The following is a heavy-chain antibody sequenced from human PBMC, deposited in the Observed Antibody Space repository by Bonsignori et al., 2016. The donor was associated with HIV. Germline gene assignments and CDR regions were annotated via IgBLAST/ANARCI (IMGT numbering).Heavy chain of an antibody. J-gene: IGHJ3*01. V-gene: IGHV1-69*13. CDR3: ARKGEAYAFDV. CDR2: ILSLFDTT. CDR1: GDSFGNDV. Sequence: SVKVSCKASGDSFGNDVISWVRLAPGLGLEWVGGILSLFDTTDSAQKFHGRVTITADESTSTVFMELSGLRSEDTAVYFCARKGEAYAFDVWGQGTLVTVSS.